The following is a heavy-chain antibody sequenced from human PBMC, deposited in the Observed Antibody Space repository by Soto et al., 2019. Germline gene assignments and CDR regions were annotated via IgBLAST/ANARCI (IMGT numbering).Heavy chain of an antibody. D-gene: IGHD1-26*01. V-gene: IGHV3-21*01. CDR2: IFISSSYI. J-gene: IGHJ4*02. CDR1: GFTFSSYS. Sequence: GGSVRLSCAASGFTFSSYSMNWVRQAPGKGLEWVSSIFISSSYIYYADSVKGRFTISRDNAKNSLYLQMNSLRADDTAVYYCARVTYGGSQWRHFDYWGQGNLVTVSS. CDR3: ARVTYGGSQWRHFDY.